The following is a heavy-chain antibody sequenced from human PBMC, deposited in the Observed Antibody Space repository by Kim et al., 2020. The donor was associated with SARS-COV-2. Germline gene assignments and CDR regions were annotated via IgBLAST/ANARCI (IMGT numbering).Heavy chain of an antibody. J-gene: IGHJ3*02. CDR2: ISYDGSNK. Sequence: GGSLRLSCAASGFTFSSYAMHWVRQAPGKGLEWVAVISYDGSNKYYADSVKGRFTISRDNSKNTLYLQMNSLRAEDTAVYYCAREILRGDAFDIWGQGTMVTVSS. V-gene: IGHV3-30-3*01. CDR1: GFTFSSYA. CDR3: AREILRGDAFDI. D-gene: IGHD3-10*01.